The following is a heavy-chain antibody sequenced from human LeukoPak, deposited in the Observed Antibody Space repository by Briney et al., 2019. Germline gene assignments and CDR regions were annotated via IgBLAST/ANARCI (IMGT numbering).Heavy chain of an antibody. J-gene: IGHJ4*02. CDR2: IKQDGSEK. CDR1: GFTFSSYW. V-gene: IGHV3-7*04. D-gene: IGHD2-2*01. CDR3: ARDRRCSSTSCYYFDY. Sequence: GGSLRLSCAAPGFTFSSYWMTWVRQAPGKGLEWVANIKQDGSEKYYVDSVKGRFTISRDNAKNSLYLQMNSLRAEDTAVYYCARDRRCSSTSCYYFDYWGQGTLVTVSS.